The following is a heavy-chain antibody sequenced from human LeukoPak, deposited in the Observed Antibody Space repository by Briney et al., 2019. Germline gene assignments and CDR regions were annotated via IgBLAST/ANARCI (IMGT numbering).Heavy chain of an antibody. D-gene: IGHD4-17*01. CDR1: GGTFSSYA. Sequence: ASVKVSCKASGGTFSSYAISWVRQAPGQGLEWMGGIIPIFGTANYAQKFQGRVTITADESTSTAYMELSSLRSEDTAVYYCARGGYRDDYGDYGADYWGQGTLVTVSS. J-gene: IGHJ4*02. CDR3: ARGGYRDDYGDYGADY. CDR2: IIPIFGTA. V-gene: IGHV1-69*13.